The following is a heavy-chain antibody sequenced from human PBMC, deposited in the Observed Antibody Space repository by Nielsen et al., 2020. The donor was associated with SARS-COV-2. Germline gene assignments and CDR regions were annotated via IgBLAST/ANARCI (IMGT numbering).Heavy chain of an antibody. Sequence: SETLSLTCAVYGGSFSGYYWSWIRQPPGKGLEWIGEINHSGSTNYNPSLKSRVTISVDTSKNQFSLKLSSVTAADTAVYYCARVVSSENTREHYYYGMDVWGQGTTVTVSS. CDR1: GGSFSGYY. D-gene: IGHD1-26*01. V-gene: IGHV4-34*01. CDR3: ARVVSSENTREHYYYGMDV. J-gene: IGHJ6*02. CDR2: INHSGST.